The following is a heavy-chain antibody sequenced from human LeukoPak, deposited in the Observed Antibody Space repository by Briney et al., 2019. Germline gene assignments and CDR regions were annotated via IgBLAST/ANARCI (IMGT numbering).Heavy chain of an antibody. CDR2: IYHSGST. D-gene: IGHD1-26*01. V-gene: IGHV4-30-2*01. Sequence: PSQTLSLTCAVSGGSISSGGYSWSWIRQPPGKGLEWIGYIYHSGSTYYNPSLKSRVTISVDRSKNQFSLKLSSVTAADTAVYYGLGEKGYWGQGTLVTVSS. CDR1: GGSISSGGYS. CDR3: LGEKGY. J-gene: IGHJ4*02.